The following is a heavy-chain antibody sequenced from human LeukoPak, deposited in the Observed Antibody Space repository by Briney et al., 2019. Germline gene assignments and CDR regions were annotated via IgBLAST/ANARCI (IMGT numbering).Heavy chain of an antibody. J-gene: IGHJ3*02. CDR3: ARQYDILTGTQSDAFDI. CDR2: IYPGDSDT. D-gene: IGHD3-9*01. Sequence: GESLKISCKGSGYSFTSYWIGWVRQMPGKGLEWMGIIYPGDSDTRYSPSFQGQVTISADKSISTAYLQWSSLKASDTAMYYCARQYDILTGTQSDAFDIWGQGTMVTVSS. CDR1: GYSFTSYW. V-gene: IGHV5-51*01.